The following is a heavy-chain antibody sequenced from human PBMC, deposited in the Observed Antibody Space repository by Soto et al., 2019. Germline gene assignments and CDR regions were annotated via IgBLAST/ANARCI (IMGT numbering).Heavy chain of an antibody. Sequence: PSQTLSLTCAISGDSVSSNSAAWNWIRQSPSRGLEWLGRTYYRSKWYNDYAVSVKSRITINPDTSKNQFSLQLNSVTPEDTAVYYCARAGYYGSGSFAADIGPKNIFYYYYYMDVWGKGTTVTVSS. V-gene: IGHV6-1*01. CDR1: GDSVSSNSAA. J-gene: IGHJ6*03. CDR3: ARAGYYGSGSFAADIGPKNIFYYYYYMDV. CDR2: TYYRSKWYN. D-gene: IGHD3-10*01.